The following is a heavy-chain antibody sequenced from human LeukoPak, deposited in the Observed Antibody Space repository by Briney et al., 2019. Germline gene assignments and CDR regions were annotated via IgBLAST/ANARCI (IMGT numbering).Heavy chain of an antibody. CDR3: ARVRWDSGGSHFYYFAY. V-gene: IGHV3-11*01. CDR2: SGGSGSSI. J-gene: IGHJ4*02. Sequence: GGSLRLSFAASGFTFSDYYMSWIRQAPGKGLECVSYSGGSGSSIYYADSVKGRFTISRDNAKNSLYLQLNSLRAEDTAVYYCARVRWDSGGSHFYYFAYWGQGTLVTVSS. D-gene: IGHD3-22*01. CDR1: GFTFSDYY.